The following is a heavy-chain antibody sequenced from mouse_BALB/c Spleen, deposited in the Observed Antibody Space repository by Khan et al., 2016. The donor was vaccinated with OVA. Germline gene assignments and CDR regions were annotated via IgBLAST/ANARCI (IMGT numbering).Heavy chain of an antibody. CDR2: LYYSGTT. Sequence: EVQLVESGPGLVKPSQTVSLTCTVTGNSITTGNYRWSWIRHFPGNKLEWIGYLYYSGTTTYNPSLTSRTTITRDTSKNRFFLEMNSLTTEDTATYYCARDRGGFDSYYFDYWGQGTALTVSS. V-gene: IGHV3-5*02. J-gene: IGHJ2*01. D-gene: IGHD2-2*01. CDR1: GNSITTGNYR. CDR3: ARDRGGFDSYYFDY.